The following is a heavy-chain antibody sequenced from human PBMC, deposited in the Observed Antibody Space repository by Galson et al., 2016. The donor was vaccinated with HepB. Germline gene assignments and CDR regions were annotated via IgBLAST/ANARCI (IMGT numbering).Heavy chain of an antibody. V-gene: IGHV3-30-3*01. J-gene: IGHJ4*02. CDR1: GFTFSDYA. Sequence: SLRLSCAVSGFTFSDYAMDWVRQAPGKGLEWVAVTVFDGSSKYYADSVKGRFSISRGNLKDTLYPQMDNLRTADTATYYCARRARGGGGNDYWGQGTLVTVSS. CDR2: TVFDGSSK. D-gene: IGHD4-23*01. CDR3: ARRARGGGGNDY.